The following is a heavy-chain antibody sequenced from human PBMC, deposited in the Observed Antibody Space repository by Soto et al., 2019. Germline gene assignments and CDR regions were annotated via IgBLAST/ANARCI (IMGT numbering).Heavy chain of an antibody. J-gene: IGHJ5*02. CDR3: AKGNYGDYGGFDP. Sequence: QVQLVESGGGVVQPGRSLRLSCSASGFTFSDYALHWVRQAPGKGLEWVAVISDDGINKYIADSVKGRFIISRDNSKNTVFLQMSSLGPEDTAIYYCAKGNYGDYGGFDPWGQGTLVTVSS. D-gene: IGHD4-17*01. V-gene: IGHV3-30-3*01. CDR2: ISDDGINK. CDR1: GFTFSDYA.